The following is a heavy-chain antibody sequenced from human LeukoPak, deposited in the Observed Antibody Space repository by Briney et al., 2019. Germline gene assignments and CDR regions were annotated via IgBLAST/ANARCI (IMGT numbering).Heavy chain of an antibody. CDR2: IKSKTDGGTT. V-gene: IGHV3-15*01. J-gene: IGHJ4*02. CDR1: GFTFSNAW. Sequence: GSLRLSCAASGFTFSNAWMSWVRQAPGKGLEWVGRIKSKTDGGTTDYAAPVKGRFTISRDDSKKTLYLQMNSLKTEDTAVYYCTTDRYYDSSGYYYPFDYWGQGTLVTVSS. CDR3: TTDRYYDSSGYYYPFDY. D-gene: IGHD3-22*01.